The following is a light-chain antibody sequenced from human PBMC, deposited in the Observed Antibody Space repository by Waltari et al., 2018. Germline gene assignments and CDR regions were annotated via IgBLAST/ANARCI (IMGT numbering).Light chain of an antibody. Sequence: DIQMTQSPSSLSASVGDRVTITCQASQDIYNYLNWYQQKPGKAPKLLIYDASNLETGVPSRFSGSGSGTDFTFTISSLQTEDIATYYCQQSFSRPVTFGQGTRLEIK. CDR1: QDIYNY. V-gene: IGKV1-33*01. CDR3: QQSFSRPVT. J-gene: IGKJ5*01. CDR2: DAS.